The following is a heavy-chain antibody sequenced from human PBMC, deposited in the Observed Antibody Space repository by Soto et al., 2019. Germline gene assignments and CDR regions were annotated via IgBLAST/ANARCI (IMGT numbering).Heavy chain of an antibody. CDR3: ARGYVDTAMGPWSWIGGHDAFDI. Sequence: QVQLQESGPGLVKPSQTLSLTCTVSGGSISSGGYYWSWIRQHPGKGLEWIGYIYYSGSTYYNPSLKSRVTISVDTSKNQFSLKLSSVTAADTAVYYCARGYVDTAMGPWSWIGGHDAFDIWGQGTMVTVSS. CDR1: GGSISSGGYY. V-gene: IGHV4-31*03. CDR2: IYYSGST. J-gene: IGHJ3*02. D-gene: IGHD5-18*01.